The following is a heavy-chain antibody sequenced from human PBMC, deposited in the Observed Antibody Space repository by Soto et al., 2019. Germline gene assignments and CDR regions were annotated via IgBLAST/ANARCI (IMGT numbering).Heavy chain of an antibody. V-gene: IGHV3-13*04. CDR2: IGTGGDT. CDR3: SRGPKVLRCSDPYFDS. CDR1: GFTFGNYD. D-gene: IGHD3-3*01. J-gene: IGHJ4*02. Sequence: PGGSLRLSCEASGFTFGNYDMHWARQPTGQGQEWVSGIGTGGDTHYPDAVKGRFTISRENDKNFLYLQLDNLSVVDTAVNYCSRGPKVLRCSDPYFDSWGEGTLVTDS.